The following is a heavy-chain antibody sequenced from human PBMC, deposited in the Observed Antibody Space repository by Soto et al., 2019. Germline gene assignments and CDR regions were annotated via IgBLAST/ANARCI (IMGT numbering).Heavy chain of an antibody. CDR2: INPSGGST. D-gene: IGHD2-2*01. CDR1: GYTFTSYY. CDR3: ALVLGGCSSTSCYFDDAFDI. J-gene: IGHJ3*02. V-gene: IGHV1-46*01. Sequence: ASVKVSCKASGYTFTSYYMHWVRQAPGQGLEWMGIINPSGGSTSYAQKFQGRVTMTRDTSTSTVYMELSSLRSEDTAVYYCALVLGGCSSTSCYFDDAFDIWGQGTMVTVSS.